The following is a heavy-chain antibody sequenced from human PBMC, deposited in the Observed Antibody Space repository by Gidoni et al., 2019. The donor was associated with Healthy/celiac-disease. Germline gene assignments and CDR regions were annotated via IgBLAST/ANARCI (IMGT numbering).Heavy chain of an antibody. CDR3: TTDGLPLDY. CDR2: IKSKTEGGTT. D-gene: IGHD2-2*01. Sequence: VQLVESGGGLVQPGGSLRLSCAASGFTFSNAWMSWVRQAPGKGLEWVGRIKSKTEGGTTDYAAPVKGRFTISRDDSKNTLDLQMNSLKTEDTAVYYCTTDGLPLDYWGQGTLVTVSS. V-gene: IGHV3-15*01. CDR1: GFTFSNAW. J-gene: IGHJ4*02.